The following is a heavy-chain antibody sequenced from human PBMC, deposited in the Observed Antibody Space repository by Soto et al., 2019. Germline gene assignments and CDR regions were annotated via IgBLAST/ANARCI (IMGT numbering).Heavy chain of an antibody. CDR1: GGSISSNSYY. CDR3: ARLTTGRHY. CDR2: IYYIGST. J-gene: IGHJ4*02. D-gene: IGHD4-4*01. V-gene: IGHV4-39*01. Sequence: QLQLQESGPGLVKPSETLSLTCTVSGGSISSNSYYWGWIRQPPGKGLEWIGSIYYIGSTYYNPSLQSRVPLSIDTSKNQFSLQLSSVTAADAAVYYCARLTTGRHYWGQGTLVTVSS.